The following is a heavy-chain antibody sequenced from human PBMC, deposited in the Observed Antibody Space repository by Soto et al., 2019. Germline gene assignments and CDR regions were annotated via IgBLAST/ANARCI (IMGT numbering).Heavy chain of an antibody. Sequence: QVQLVESGGGVVQPGRSLRLSCAASGFTFSSYGMHWVRQAPGKGLEWVAVISYDGSNKYYADSVKGRFTISRDNSKNTLYLQMNSLRAEDTAVYYCAKTLSRRYGDPDYYYYGMDVWGQGTTVTVSS. CDR1: GFTFSSYG. CDR2: ISYDGSNK. J-gene: IGHJ6*02. V-gene: IGHV3-30*18. CDR3: AKTLSRRYGDPDYYYYGMDV. D-gene: IGHD4-17*01.